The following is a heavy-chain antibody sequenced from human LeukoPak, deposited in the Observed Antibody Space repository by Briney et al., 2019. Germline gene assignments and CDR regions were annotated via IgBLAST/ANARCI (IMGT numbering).Heavy chain of an antibody. Sequence: GGSLRLSCAASGFIFSSYAMSWVRQAPGKGLEWVSYGGSGGSTYYADSVKGRFTVSRDNSKSTLYLQMNSLTAEDTAVYYCAKRRGKYYHSYYMDAWGKGTTVTVSS. J-gene: IGHJ6*03. CDR1: GFIFSSYA. CDR2: GGSGGST. CDR3: AKRRGKYYHSYYMDA. V-gene: IGHV3-23*01.